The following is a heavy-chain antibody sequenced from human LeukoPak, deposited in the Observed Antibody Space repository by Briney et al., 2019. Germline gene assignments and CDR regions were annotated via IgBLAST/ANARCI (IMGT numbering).Heavy chain of an antibody. CDR2: IYSTGST. CDR3: ARGIADPYSFDS. CDR1: GGSINFYY. J-gene: IGHJ4*02. D-gene: IGHD6-13*01. V-gene: IGHV4-4*07. Sequence: SETLSLTCTVSGGSINFYYWSWIRQPAGKGLEWIGRIYSTGSTNYIPSLKSRVTMSVDKSKNQFSLNLSSVTAADTAVYYCARGIADPYSFDSWGQGTLVTVSS.